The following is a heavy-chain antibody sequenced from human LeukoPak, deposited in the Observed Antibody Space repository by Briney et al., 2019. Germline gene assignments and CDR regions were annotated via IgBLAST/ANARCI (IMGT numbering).Heavy chain of an antibody. D-gene: IGHD2-2*01. CDR2: IYYTGST. CDR3: ARQLGSSAS. V-gene: IGHV4-39*01. J-gene: IGHJ4*02. CDR1: GGSITSNGYY. Sequence: SETLSLTCTVSGGSITSNGYYWAWIRQPPGKGLEWIGSIYYTGSTYYNPSFKSRVTISVDTSKNQFSLRLSSVTAADTAVYYCARQLGSSASRGQGTLVTVSS.